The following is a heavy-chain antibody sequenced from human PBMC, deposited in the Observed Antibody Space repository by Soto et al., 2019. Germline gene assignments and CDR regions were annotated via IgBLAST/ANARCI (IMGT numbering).Heavy chain of an antibody. CDR1: GFIFKNYA. Sequence: QVQLVESGGGVVQPGRSLRLSCAVSGFIFKNYALNWVRQAPGKGLEWVASITRDGYNKYYADSVKGRFTISRDNSKNTLSLQMTALRVEDSSVYYWTKSSGGSSSVGMDYWGPGTLVTVSS. D-gene: IGHD6-6*01. V-gene: IGHV3-30*04. J-gene: IGHJ4*02. CDR2: ITRDGYNK. CDR3: TKSSGGSSSVGMDY.